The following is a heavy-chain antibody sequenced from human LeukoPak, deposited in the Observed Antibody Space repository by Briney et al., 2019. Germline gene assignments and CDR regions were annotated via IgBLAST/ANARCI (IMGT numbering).Heavy chain of an antibody. Sequence: SQTLSLTCTVSGGSISSGSYYWNWIRQPAGKGLEWIGRIYTSGSTNYNPSLKSRVTISVDTSKNQFSLKLSSVTAADTAVYYCARTDYGDYDEVYFDLWGRGTLVTVSS. J-gene: IGHJ2*01. CDR2: IYTSGST. CDR3: ARTDYGDYDEVYFDL. V-gene: IGHV4-61*02. CDR1: GGSISSGSYY. D-gene: IGHD4-17*01.